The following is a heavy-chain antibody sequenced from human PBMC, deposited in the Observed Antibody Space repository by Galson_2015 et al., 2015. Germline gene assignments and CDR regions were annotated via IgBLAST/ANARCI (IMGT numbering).Heavy chain of an antibody. J-gene: IGHJ6*03. V-gene: IGHV3-30*18. CDR2: ISYDEGNI. Sequence: SLRLSCAASGFTFSSYGMHWVRKAPGKGLGWVAVISYDEGNIYYADSVMGRLTISRDNSKNTLYLELSSLRIEDTAVYHCAKDPRLESSTYYYYYLDVWGKGTTVTVSS. CDR1: GFTFSSYG. CDR3: AKDPRLESSTYYYYYLDV.